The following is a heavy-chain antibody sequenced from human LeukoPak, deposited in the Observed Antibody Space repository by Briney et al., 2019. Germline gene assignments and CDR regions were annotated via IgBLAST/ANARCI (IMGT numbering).Heavy chain of an antibody. CDR3: ARLSLVGATIAGFDY. D-gene: IGHD1-26*01. Sequence: GESLKISCKGSGYSFTSYWIGWVRQMPGKGLEWMGIIYPGDSDTRYSPSFQGQVTISADKSISTAYLQWSSLKASDTAIYYCARLSLVGATIAGFDYWGQGTLVTVSS. J-gene: IGHJ4*02. V-gene: IGHV5-51*01. CDR2: IYPGDSDT. CDR1: GYSFTSYW.